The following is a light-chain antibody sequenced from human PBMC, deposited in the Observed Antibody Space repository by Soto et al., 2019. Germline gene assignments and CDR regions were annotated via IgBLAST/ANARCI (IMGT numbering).Light chain of an antibody. V-gene: IGLV2-14*01. Sequence: QSALTQPASVSGSPGQSITISCSGSSSDIGAYNHVAWFQQFPGKTPKLVIYSVSDRPSGGSYRFSGSKSGNTASLTISGLQADDEADYYCISYTVSRSYVFGTGTKLTVL. CDR2: SVS. CDR3: ISYTVSRSYV. CDR1: SSDIGAYNH. J-gene: IGLJ1*01.